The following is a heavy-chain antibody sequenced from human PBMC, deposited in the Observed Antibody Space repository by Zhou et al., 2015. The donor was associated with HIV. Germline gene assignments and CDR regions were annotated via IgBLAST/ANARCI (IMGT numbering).Heavy chain of an antibody. CDR1: GGTFSSYA. Sequence: QVQLVQSGAEVKKPGSSVKVSCKASGGTFSSYAISWVRQAPGQGLEWMGGIIPIFGTANYAQKFQGRVTITADESTSTAYMELSSLRSEDTAVYYCARGDKGFRLGELSLGYYYYMDVWGKGTTVTVSS. J-gene: IGHJ6*03. CDR3: ARGDKGFRLGELSLGYYYYMDV. V-gene: IGHV1-69*01. CDR2: IIPIFGTA. D-gene: IGHD3-16*02.